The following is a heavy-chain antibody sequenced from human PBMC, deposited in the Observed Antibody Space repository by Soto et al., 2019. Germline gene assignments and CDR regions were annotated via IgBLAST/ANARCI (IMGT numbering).Heavy chain of an antibody. V-gene: IGHV1-46*01. CDR1: GYTFINYF. J-gene: IGHJ3*01. CDR2: VDPSRGSA. Sequence: ASVKVSCKASGYTFINYFIHWVRQAPGQRLEWIGIVDPSRGSADYAQKFQGRVTMTTDVSTRTVFMDLSSLTSEDTAVYYCARPLIGNTVDLWGQGTTVTVPS. D-gene: IGHD1-7*01. CDR3: ARPLIGNTVDL.